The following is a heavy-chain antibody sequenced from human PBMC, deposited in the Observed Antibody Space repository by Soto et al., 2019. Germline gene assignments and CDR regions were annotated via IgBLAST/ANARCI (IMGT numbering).Heavy chain of an antibody. V-gene: IGHV4-59*08. CDR2: IYYSGST. CDR3: ARHDQFGVVPDQNWFDP. D-gene: IGHD3-3*01. CDR1: GGSISSYY. J-gene: IGHJ5*02. Sequence: PSETLSLTCTVSGGSISSYYWSWIRQPPGKGLEWIGYIYYSGSTNYNPSLKSRVTITVDTSKNQFSLKLSSVTAADTAVYYCARHDQFGVVPDQNWFDPWGQGTLVTVSS.